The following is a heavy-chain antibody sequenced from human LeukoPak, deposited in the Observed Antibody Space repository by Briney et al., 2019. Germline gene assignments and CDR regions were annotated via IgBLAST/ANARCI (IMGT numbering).Heavy chain of an antibody. Sequence: GRSLRLSCAASRFTFSSYAMHWVRQAPGQGLKWVSVISGSGTTYYADSVKGRVTISRDNSRNTVYLQMNSLRADDTAVYYCAGYGGNSFWGQGTLVTVSS. CDR3: AGYGGNSF. CDR2: ISGSGTT. D-gene: IGHD4-23*01. V-gene: IGHV3-66*01. CDR1: RFTFSSYA. J-gene: IGHJ4*02.